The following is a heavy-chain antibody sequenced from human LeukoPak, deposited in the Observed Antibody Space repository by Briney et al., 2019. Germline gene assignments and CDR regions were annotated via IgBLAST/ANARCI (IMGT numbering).Heavy chain of an antibody. V-gene: IGHV3-66*01. CDR2: IYSGGST. CDR3: ASMGQDGFEI. Sequence: GGSLRLSCAASGFTVSTNYMSWVRQAPGKGLEWVSVIYSGGSTYYADSVKGRFTISRDNSRSTLYVQMNSLRAEDTAVYYCASMGQDGFEIWGQGTMVTVSS. CDR1: GFTVSTNY. D-gene: IGHD3-10*01. J-gene: IGHJ3*02.